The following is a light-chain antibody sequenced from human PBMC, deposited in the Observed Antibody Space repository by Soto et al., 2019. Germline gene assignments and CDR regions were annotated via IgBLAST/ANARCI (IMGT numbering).Light chain of an antibody. J-gene: IGKJ1*01. V-gene: IGKV1-9*01. CDR2: AAS. CDR3: QQLNSYPPT. CDR1: QGISSY. Sequence: IQLTQSPSSLSASVGDRVTITCRASQGISSYLAWYQQKPRKAPKLLIYAASTLQGGVPSRFSGSRSATDFALTISSLQPEDFATYYCQQLNSYPPTFGQGTKVEI.